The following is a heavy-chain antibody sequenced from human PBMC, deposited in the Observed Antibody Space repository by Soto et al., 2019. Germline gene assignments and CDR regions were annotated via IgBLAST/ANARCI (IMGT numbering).Heavy chain of an antibody. CDR1: GFTFGSYW. J-gene: IGHJ3*02. V-gene: IGHV3-74*01. CDR2: INSDGSST. Sequence: EVQLVESGGGLVQPGGSLRLSCAASGFTFGSYWMHWVRQAPGKGLVWVSRINSDGSSTSYADSVKGRFTISRDNAKNTLYLQMNSLRAEDTAVYYCARVAVNLVADAFDIWGQGTMVTVSS. D-gene: IGHD2-15*01. CDR3: ARVAVNLVADAFDI.